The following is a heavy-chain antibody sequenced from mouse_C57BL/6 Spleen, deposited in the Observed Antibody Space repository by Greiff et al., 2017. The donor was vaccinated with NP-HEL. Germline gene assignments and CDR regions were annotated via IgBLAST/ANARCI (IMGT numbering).Heavy chain of an antibody. V-gene: IGHV2-2*01. Sequence: QVQLKQSGPGLVQPSQSLSITCTVSGFSLTSYGVHWVRQSPGKGLEWLGVIWSGGSTDSNAAFISRLSISKDNSKSQVFFKMNSLQADDTAIYYCARPLTGTYAMDYWGQGTSVTVSS. CDR2: IWSGGST. J-gene: IGHJ4*01. CDR1: GFSLTSYG. D-gene: IGHD4-1*01. CDR3: ARPLTGTYAMDY.